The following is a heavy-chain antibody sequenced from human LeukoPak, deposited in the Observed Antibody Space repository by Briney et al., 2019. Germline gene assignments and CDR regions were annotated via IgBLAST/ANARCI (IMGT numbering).Heavy chain of an antibody. V-gene: IGHV4-59*08. CDR2: IYNSGST. Sequence: PSETLSLTCTVSDGSLSSYYWSWIRQPPGKGLEWIGYIYNSGSTNYNPSLKSRVTISVDTSKNQFSLKLSSVTAADTAVYYCGRTGSTGTGGYYYGVDVWGQGTTVTVSS. J-gene: IGHJ6*02. D-gene: IGHD1-14*01. CDR3: GRTGSTGTGGYYYGVDV. CDR1: DGSLSSYY.